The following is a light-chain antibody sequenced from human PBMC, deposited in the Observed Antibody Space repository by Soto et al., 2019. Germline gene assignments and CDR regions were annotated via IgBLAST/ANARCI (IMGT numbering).Light chain of an antibody. CDR3: QQSYSTPRT. CDR2: AAS. V-gene: IGKV1-39*01. J-gene: IGKJ1*01. Sequence: DIQMTQSPSSLSASVGDRVTITCRASQSISSYLNWYQQKPGKAPKPLIYAASSLQSGVPSRFSGSGSGPDFTLTISSLQPEDFATYYCQQSYSTPRTFGQGTQVEIK. CDR1: QSISSY.